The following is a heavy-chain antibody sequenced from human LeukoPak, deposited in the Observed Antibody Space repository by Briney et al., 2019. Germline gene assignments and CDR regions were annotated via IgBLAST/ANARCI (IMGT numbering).Heavy chain of an antibody. J-gene: IGHJ5*02. Sequence: SETLSLTCTVSGGSISSSSYYWGWTRQPPGKGLEWIGSIYYSGSTYYNPSLKSRVTISVDTSKNQFSLKLSSVTAADTAVYYCARDACSSTSCYMSSDWFDPWGQGTLVTVSS. CDR1: GGSISSSSYY. CDR2: IYYSGST. D-gene: IGHD2-2*02. V-gene: IGHV4-39*07. CDR3: ARDACSSTSCYMSSDWFDP.